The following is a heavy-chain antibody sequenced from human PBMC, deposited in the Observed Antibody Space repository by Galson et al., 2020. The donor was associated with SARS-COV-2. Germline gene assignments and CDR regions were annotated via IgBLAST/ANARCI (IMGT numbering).Heavy chain of an antibody. D-gene: IGHD3-10*01. CDR2: IGTAGDT. J-gene: IGHJ6*03. CDR1: GFTFSSYD. V-gene: IGHV3-13*01. Sequence: GGSLRLSCAASGFTFSSYDMHWVRQATGKGLEWVSAIGTAGDTYYPGSVKGRFTISRENAKNSLYLQMNSLRAGDTAAYYWARGTGTMVRGAVRHYFCYLDVWGQGTPVTVSS. CDR3: ARGTGTMVRGAVRHYFCYLDV.